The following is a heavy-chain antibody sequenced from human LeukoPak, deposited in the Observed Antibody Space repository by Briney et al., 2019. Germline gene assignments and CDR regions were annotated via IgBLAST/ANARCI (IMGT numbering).Heavy chain of an antibody. CDR3: ARQSGLWFRETTIDY. V-gene: IGHV4-39*01. CDR1: GGSISSSSYY. J-gene: IGHJ4*02. D-gene: IGHD3-10*01. CDR2: IYYSGST. Sequence: SETLSLTCTVSGGSISSSSYYWGWIRQPPGKGLEWIGSIYYSGSTYYNPSLKSRVTISVDTSKNQFSLKLSSVTAADTVVYYCARQSGLWFRETTIDYWGQGTLVTVSS.